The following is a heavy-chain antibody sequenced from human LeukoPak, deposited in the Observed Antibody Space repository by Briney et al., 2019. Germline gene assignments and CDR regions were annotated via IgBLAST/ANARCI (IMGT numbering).Heavy chain of an antibody. CDR1: GFSFISNW. V-gene: IGHV3-7*01. CDR3: ARLGLEVGGPNWLDP. Sequence: GGSLRLSCAAPGFSFISNWMGWVRQAPGKGLEWVAHIKRDGSQKYYLDSVKGRFTISRDNAKNSLYLQMNSLRVEDTAVYYCARLGLEVGGPNWLDPWGQGTLVTVSS. D-gene: IGHD1-1*01. CDR2: IKRDGSQK. J-gene: IGHJ5*02.